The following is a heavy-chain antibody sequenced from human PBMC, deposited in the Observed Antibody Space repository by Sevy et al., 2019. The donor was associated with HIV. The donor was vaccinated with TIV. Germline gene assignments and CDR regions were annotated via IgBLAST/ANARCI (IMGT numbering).Heavy chain of an antibody. CDR3: ARPGDYTYSRGYYYLPNAFDI. CDR2: IYPGDPDI. Sequence: GESLKISCKGSGYSFTKYWIAWVRQMPGKGLEWMGLIYPGDPDIRYSPSFQGQVTVSADKSISTAYLQWSSLEASDTAMYYCARPGDYTYSRGYYYLPNAFDIWGQGTMVTVSS. D-gene: IGHD3-22*01. CDR1: GYSFTKYW. J-gene: IGHJ3*02. V-gene: IGHV5-51*01.